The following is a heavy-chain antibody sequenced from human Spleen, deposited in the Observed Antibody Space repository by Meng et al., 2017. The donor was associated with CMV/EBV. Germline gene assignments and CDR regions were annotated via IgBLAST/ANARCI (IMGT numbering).Heavy chain of an antibody. V-gene: IGHV1-2*02. CDR3: ARPAAPLFYYSGMDV. CDR1: AYTFTGFY. Sequence: ASVKVSCKASAYTFTGFYIHWVRQAPGQGLEWLGWINPNSGDTNYALKFQGRVAMTRDTSISTAYMELSRLRSDDTAVYYCARPAAPLFYYSGMDVWGQGTTVTVSS. D-gene: IGHD6-25*01. CDR2: INPNSGDT. J-gene: IGHJ6*02.